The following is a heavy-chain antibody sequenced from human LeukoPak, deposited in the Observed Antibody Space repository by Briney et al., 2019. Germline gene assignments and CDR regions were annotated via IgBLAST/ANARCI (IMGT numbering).Heavy chain of an antibody. V-gene: IGHV3-9*02. CDR3: AKDHASLKPYYFDY. Sequence: GRSLRLSCAASGFTSDDYAMHWVRQAPGKGLEWVSGISWNSGSIGYADSVKGRFTISRDNAKNSLYLQMNSLRAEDTALYYCAKDHASLKPYYFDYWGQGTLVTVSS. CDR2: ISWNSGSI. CDR1: GFTSDDYA. J-gene: IGHJ4*02. D-gene: IGHD1-14*01.